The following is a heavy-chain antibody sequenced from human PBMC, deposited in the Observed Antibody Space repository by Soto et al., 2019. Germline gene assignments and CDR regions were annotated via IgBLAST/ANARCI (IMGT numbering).Heavy chain of an antibody. CDR1: GGSISSSSYY. D-gene: IGHD1-26*01. J-gene: IGHJ4*02. CDR3: ASKAYPSGSYSNGNSYYFDY. V-gene: IGHV4-39*01. CDR2: IYYSGST. Sequence: SETLSLTCTVSGGSISSSSYYWGWIRQPPGKGLEWIGSIYYSGSTYYNPSLKSRVTISVDTAKNKFSLKLSSVTAADTAVYYCASKAYPSGSYSNGNSYYFDYWGQGTLVTVSS.